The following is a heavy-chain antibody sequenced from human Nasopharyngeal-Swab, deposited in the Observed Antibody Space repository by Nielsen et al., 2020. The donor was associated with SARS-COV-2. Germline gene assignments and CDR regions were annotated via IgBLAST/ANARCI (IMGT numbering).Heavy chain of an antibody. CDR3: TPGDYYYYGMDV. V-gene: IGHV3-73*01. Sequence: GESLKISCAASGFTFSGSAMHWVRQASGKGLEWVGRIRSKANSYATAYAASVKGRFTISRDDSKNTAYLQMNSLKTEDTAVYYCTPGDYYYYGMDVWGQGTTATVSS. J-gene: IGHJ6*02. CDR1: GFTFSGSA. CDR2: IRSKANSYAT.